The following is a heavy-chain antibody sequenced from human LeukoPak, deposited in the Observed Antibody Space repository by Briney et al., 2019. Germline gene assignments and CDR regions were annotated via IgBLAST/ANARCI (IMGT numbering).Heavy chain of an antibody. D-gene: IGHD3-16*01. Sequence: SETLSLTCTVSGGSISSSSYYWGWIRQPPGKGLEWIGSIYYSGSTYYNPSLKSRVTISVDTSKNQFSLKLSSVTAADTAVYYCARRSEGGWFDPWGQGTLVTVSS. V-gene: IGHV4-39*07. CDR3: ARRSEGGWFDP. CDR2: IYYSGST. J-gene: IGHJ5*02. CDR1: GGSISSSSYY.